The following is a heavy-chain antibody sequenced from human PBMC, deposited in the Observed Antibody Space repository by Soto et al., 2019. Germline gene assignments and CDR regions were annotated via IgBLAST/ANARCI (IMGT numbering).Heavy chain of an antibody. V-gene: IGHV3-23*01. D-gene: IGHD6-19*01. CDR1: GININNYV. CDR3: ANGWGDY. Sequence: EVPLLESGGALVQPGGSLRLSCAVSGININNYVMSWVRQAPGKGLEWASSISGSGGSTYYADSVKGRFTISRDNSKNTLYLQMNSLRAEDTAVYYCANGWGDYWGQGTQVTVSS. CDR2: ISGSGGST. J-gene: IGHJ4*02.